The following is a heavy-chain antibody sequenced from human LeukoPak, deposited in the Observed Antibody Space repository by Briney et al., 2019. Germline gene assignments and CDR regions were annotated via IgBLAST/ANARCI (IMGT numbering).Heavy chain of an antibody. CDR3: VRASGTASSSYVEIDF. Sequence: PGGSLRLSCVASEFTFSSHWMHWVRQAPGKGLVWVSRINSDGSSTSYADSVKGRFTISRDNAKDTLYLQMNSLRAEDTAVYYCVRASGTASSSYVEIDFWGQGTLVTVSS. J-gene: IGHJ4*02. CDR2: INSDGSST. CDR1: EFTFSSHW. D-gene: IGHD3-22*01. V-gene: IGHV3-74*01.